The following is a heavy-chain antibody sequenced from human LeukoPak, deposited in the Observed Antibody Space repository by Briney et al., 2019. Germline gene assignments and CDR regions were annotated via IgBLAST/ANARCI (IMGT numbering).Heavy chain of an antibody. J-gene: IGHJ5*02. CDR3: ARNAGSYFEFAP. V-gene: IGHV1-18*01. CDR1: GYTFSTYG. Sequence: ASVKVSCKTSGYTFSTYGLSWVRQAPGQGLEWMGWISGNSGKTHHAQKFQDRVTLTTDTSSTTAFMELRSLRSDDTAMYYCARNAGSYFEFAPWGQGTLVTVSS. D-gene: IGHD1-26*01. CDR2: ISGNSGKT.